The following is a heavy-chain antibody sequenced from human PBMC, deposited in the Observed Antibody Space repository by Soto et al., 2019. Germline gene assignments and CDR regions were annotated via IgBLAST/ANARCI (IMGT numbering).Heavy chain of an antibody. CDR1: GFTFSGYA. Sequence: EVQLLESGGGLVQPGGSLRLSCEASGFTFSGYAMSWVRQAPGKGREWVSGISGSGGSTYYADSVKGRFTISRDNSKNTLYLQMNSLRAEDTAVYYCAKDWDIVATSSFDIWGQGTMVTVSS. CDR2: ISGSGGST. V-gene: IGHV3-23*01. CDR3: AKDWDIVATSSFDI. J-gene: IGHJ3*02. D-gene: IGHD5-12*01.